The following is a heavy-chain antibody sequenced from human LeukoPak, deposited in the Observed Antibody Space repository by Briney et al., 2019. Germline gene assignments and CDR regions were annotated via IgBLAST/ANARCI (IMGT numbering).Heavy chain of an antibody. J-gene: IGHJ6*03. CDR2: IIPIFGTA. CDR3: ASSIAAGETYYYYYMDV. CDR1: GGTFGSYA. V-gene: IGHV1-69*05. Sequence: SVKVSFKASGGTFGSYAISWVRQAPGQGLEWMGGIIPIFGTANYAQKFQGRVTITTDESTSTAYMELSSLRSEDTAVYYCASSIAAGETYYYYYMDVWGKGTTVTVSS. D-gene: IGHD6-13*01.